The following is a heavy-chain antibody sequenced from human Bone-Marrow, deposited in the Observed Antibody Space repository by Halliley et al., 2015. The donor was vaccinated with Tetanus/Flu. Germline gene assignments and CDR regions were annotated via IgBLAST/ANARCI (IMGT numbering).Heavy chain of an antibody. V-gene: IGHV3-48*03. CDR3: ARDGSSSYSFARYGMDV. J-gene: IGHJ6*02. CDR2: ISGGGRTN. CDR1: GLTFSSYE. D-gene: IGHD3-10*01. Sequence: SLRLSCTASGLTFSSYEMNWVRQAPGKGLEWVSYISGGGRTNYYADSVKGRFTLSRDNTKTALHLQMNSLRAEDTAVYYCARDGSSSYSFARYGMDVWGQGTTVIVPS.